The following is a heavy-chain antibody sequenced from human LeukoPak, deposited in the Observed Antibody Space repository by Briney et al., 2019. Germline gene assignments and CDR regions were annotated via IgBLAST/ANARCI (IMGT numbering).Heavy chain of an antibody. V-gene: IGHV1-2*06. Sequence: GASVKVSCKASGYTFTGYYMHWVRQAPGQGLEWMGRINSNSGGTNYAQKFQGRVTMTRDTSISTAYMELSRLRSDDTAVYYCARSKAWELPNAFDIWGQGTMVTVSS. CDR1: GYTFTGYY. D-gene: IGHD1-26*01. J-gene: IGHJ3*02. CDR2: INSNSGGT. CDR3: ARSKAWELPNAFDI.